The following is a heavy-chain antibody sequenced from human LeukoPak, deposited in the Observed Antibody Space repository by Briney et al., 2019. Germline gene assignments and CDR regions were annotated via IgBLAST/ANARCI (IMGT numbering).Heavy chain of an antibody. CDR3: VKEGLVLRYFDWFRGSYYFDY. J-gene: IGHJ4*02. CDR1: GFTFSSYA. Sequence: GGSLRLSCSASGFTFSSYAMHWVRQAPGKGLEYVSSISSNGVSTYYADSAKGRFTISRDNSKNTLYLQMSSLRAEDTAVYYCVKEGLVLRYFDWFRGSYYFDYWGQGTLVTVSS. CDR2: ISSNGVST. D-gene: IGHD3-9*01. V-gene: IGHV3-64D*06.